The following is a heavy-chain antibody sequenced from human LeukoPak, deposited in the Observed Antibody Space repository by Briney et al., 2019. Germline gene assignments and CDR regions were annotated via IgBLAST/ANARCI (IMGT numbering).Heavy chain of an antibody. J-gene: IGHJ4*02. Sequence: GGSLRLSCAASGFTFSSYEMNWVRQAPGKGLEWVSYISSSGSTIYYADSVKGRSTISRDNAKNSLYLQMNSLRAEDTAVYYCASELLAFSSSWDDYWGQGALVTVSS. CDR3: ASELLAFSSSWDDY. CDR2: ISSSGSTI. V-gene: IGHV3-48*03. CDR1: GFTFSSYE. D-gene: IGHD6-13*01.